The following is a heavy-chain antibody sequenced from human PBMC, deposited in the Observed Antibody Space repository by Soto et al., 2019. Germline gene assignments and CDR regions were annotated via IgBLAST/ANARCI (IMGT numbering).Heavy chain of an antibody. J-gene: IGHJ3*02. Sequence: ASVKVSCKDSGYTFPSYDINWVRQATGQGREGMGWMNPNSGNTGYAEKFQGRVTMTRNTSIGTAYMELSSLRSEDTAVYYCARAVLYTPMVDAFDIWCQGTMVTVS. V-gene: IGHV1-8*01. CDR2: MNPNSGNT. CDR1: GYTFPSYD. CDR3: ARAVLYTPMVDAFDI. D-gene: IGHD5-18*01.